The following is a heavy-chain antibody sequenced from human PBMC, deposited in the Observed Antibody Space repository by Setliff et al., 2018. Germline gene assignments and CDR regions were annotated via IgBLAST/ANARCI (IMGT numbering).Heavy chain of an antibody. D-gene: IGHD1-1*01. V-gene: IGHV4-39*01. CDR3: ARTGTYRYFDY. CDR2: IYYRGTT. Sequence: LSLTCTVSGDSISSGTYYWSWIRQPPGKGLEWIGRIYYRGTTYYNASLRSRLTISVDTSKNQFSLKLNSVTAPDTAVYYCARTGTYRYFDYWG. J-gene: IGHJ4*01. CDR1: GDSISSGTYY.